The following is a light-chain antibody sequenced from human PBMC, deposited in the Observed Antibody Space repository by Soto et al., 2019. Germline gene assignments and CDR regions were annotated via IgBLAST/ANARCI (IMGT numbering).Light chain of an antibody. CDR3: ETWDFNTRV. V-gene: IGLV4-60*02. CDR2: LEGSGSY. CDR1: SGHSSYI. Sequence: QSVLTQSSSASASLGSSVKLTCTLSSGHSSYIIAWHQQQPGKAPRYLMKLEGSGSYNKGSGVPDRFSGSSSGADCYLTISNLQFEDEADYYCETWDFNTRVFGGGTQLTVL. J-gene: IGLJ3*02.